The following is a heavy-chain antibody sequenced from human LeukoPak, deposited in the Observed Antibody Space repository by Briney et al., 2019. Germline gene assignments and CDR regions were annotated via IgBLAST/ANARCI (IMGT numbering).Heavy chain of an antibody. Sequence: PGGSLRLSCAASGFTFSSYSMNWVRQAPGKGLEWVSYISISSNTIFYADSVKGRFTTSRDNAKNSLYLQMNSLRAEDTAVYYCARVGSIAAAGTPDYWGQGTLVTVSS. CDR3: ARVGSIAAAGTPDY. V-gene: IGHV3-48*01. CDR1: GFTFSSYS. CDR2: ISISSNTI. J-gene: IGHJ4*02. D-gene: IGHD6-13*01.